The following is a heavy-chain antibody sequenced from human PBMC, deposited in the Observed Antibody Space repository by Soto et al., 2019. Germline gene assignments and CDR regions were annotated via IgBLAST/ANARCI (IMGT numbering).Heavy chain of an antibody. CDR3: ARHGALSAAGTF. J-gene: IGHJ4*02. CDR1: GDSFTSYW. Sequence: AESLRICCKISGDSFTSYWIGCVRQMPGKVLEWMGIIYPGDSDTRYSPSFQGQVTISADKSISTAYLQWSSLKASDTAMYYCARHGALSAAGTFWGQGTLVTVSS. CDR2: IYPGDSDT. V-gene: IGHV5-51*01. D-gene: IGHD6-13*01.